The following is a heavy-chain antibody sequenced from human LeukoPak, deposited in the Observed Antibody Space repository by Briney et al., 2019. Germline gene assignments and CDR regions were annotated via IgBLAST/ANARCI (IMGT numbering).Heavy chain of an antibody. V-gene: IGHV4-34*01. CDR3: ARDRNYDSSGHYSTRKWIDP. Sequence: PSETLSLTCAVYGGSFSGYYWSWIRQPPGKGLEWIGEINHSGSTNYNPSLKSRVTISVDTSKNQFSLKLSSVTAADTAVYYCARDRNYDSSGHYSTRKWIDPWGQGTLVTVSS. D-gene: IGHD3-22*01. CDR1: GGSFSGYY. CDR2: INHSGST. J-gene: IGHJ5*02.